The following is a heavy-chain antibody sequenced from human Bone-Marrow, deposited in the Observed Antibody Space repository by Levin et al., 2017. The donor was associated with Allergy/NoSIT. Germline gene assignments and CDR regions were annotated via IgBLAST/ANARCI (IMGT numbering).Heavy chain of an antibody. V-gene: IGHV3-33*01. CDR3: ARDLLGYCSGGSCYPLWYFDY. D-gene: IGHD2-15*01. J-gene: IGHJ4*02. CDR1: GFTFSSYG. CDR2: IWYDGSNK. Sequence: GESLKISCAASGFTFSSYGMHWVRQAPGKGLEWVAVIWYDGSNKYYADSVKGRFTISRDNSKNTLYLQMNSLRAEDTAVYYCARDLLGYCSGGSCYPLWYFDYWGQGTLVTVSS.